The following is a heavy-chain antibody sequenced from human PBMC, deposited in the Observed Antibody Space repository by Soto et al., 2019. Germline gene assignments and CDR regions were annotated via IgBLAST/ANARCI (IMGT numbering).Heavy chain of an antibody. CDR1: GFIFGNSW. V-gene: IGHV3-74*01. Sequence: GGSLRLSCAASGFIFGNSWMHWVRQAPGEGLEWVSRMNSGGSSTNYADSVKGRFTVSRDNAKNTLYLQMNSLRAEDTAVYYCATAEVDYWGPGTLVTVSS. CDR2: MNSGGSST. J-gene: IGHJ4*02. CDR3: ATAEVDY.